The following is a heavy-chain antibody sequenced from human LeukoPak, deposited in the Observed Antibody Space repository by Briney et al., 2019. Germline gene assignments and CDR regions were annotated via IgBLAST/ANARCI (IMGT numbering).Heavy chain of an antibody. CDR3: AKDLRYYYDSSGHPSFDY. Sequence: PGGSLRLSCAASGFTFSSYAMSWVRQAPGKGLEWVSAISGSGGSTYYADSVKGRFTISRANSKNTLYLQMNSLRAEDKAVYYCAKDLRYYYDSSGHPSFDYWGQGTLVTVSS. CDR2: ISGSGGST. CDR1: GFTFSSYA. D-gene: IGHD3-22*01. J-gene: IGHJ4*02. V-gene: IGHV3-23*01.